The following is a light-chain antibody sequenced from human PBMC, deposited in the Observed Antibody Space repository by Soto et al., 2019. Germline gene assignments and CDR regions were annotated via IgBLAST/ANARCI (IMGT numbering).Light chain of an antibody. CDR1: QSVLYSSNNKNY. CDR3: QQHYTTPMYT. J-gene: IGKJ2*01. Sequence: DIVMTQSPDSLAVSLGERATINCKSSQSVLYSSNNKNYLVWYQQKPGQSPKVLIYWASTRESGVPDRFSGNGSGTDFTLTISSLQAEDVAVYYCQQHYTTPMYTFGQGTKLEIK. V-gene: IGKV4-1*01. CDR2: WAS.